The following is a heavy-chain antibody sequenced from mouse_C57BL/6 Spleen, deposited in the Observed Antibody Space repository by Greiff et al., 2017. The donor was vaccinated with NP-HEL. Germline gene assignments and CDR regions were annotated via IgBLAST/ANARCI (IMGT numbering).Heavy chain of an antibody. D-gene: IGHD2-1*01. CDR3: ARGIYYGNYEDYFDY. J-gene: IGHJ2*01. CDR1: GFTFSDYG. Sequence: EVKLVESGGGLVKPGGSLKLSCAASGFTFSDYGMHWVRQAPEKGLEWVAYISSGSSTSYYADTVKGRFTISRDNAKNTLFLQMTSLRSEDTAMYYCARGIYYGNYEDYFDYWGQGTTLTVSS. V-gene: IGHV5-17*01. CDR2: ISSGSSTS.